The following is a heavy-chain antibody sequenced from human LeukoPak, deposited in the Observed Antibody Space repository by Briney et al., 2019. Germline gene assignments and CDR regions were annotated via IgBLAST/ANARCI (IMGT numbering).Heavy chain of an antibody. CDR3: ATGEGYYDSSPFDY. V-gene: IGHV3-30*03. D-gene: IGHD3-22*01. CDR2: ISYDGSNK. J-gene: IGHJ4*02. Sequence: GGSLRLSCAASGFTFSSYDMHWVRQAPGKGLEWVAVISYDGSNKYYADSVKGRFTISRDNSKNTLYLQMNNLRAEDTAVFYCATGEGYYDSSPFDYWGQGTLVTVSS. CDR1: GFTFSSYD.